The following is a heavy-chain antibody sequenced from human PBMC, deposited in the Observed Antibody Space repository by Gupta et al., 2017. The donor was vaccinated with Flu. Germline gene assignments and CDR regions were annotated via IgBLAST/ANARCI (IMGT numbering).Heavy chain of an antibody. D-gene: IGHD2-8*01. CDR1: GFTFSSYE. CDR2: ISSSGSTI. Sequence: EVQLVESGGGLVQPGGSLRLSCAASGFTFSSYEMNWVRQAPGKGLEWVSYISSSGSTIYYADSVKGRFTISRDNAKNSLYLQMNSLRAEDTAVYYCARSHRYCTNGVCYLYYYGMDVWGQGTTVTVSS. V-gene: IGHV3-48*03. J-gene: IGHJ6*02. CDR3: ARSHRYCTNGVCYLYYYGMDV.